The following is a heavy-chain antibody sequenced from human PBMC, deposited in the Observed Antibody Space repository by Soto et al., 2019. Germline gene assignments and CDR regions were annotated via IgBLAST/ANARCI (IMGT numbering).Heavy chain of an antibody. CDR1: GYTFTNYD. CDR3: ARAIRIMQGPINRRYYYMDV. J-gene: IGHJ6*03. Sequence: QVQLVQSGAEVKKPGASVKVSCKASGYTFTNYDINWVRQATGQGLEWMGWMNPNSGNTGYAQKFQGRVTMTRNTSISTAYMELSSLGSEDTAVYYCARAIRIMQGPINRRYYYMDVWGRGTTVTVSS. V-gene: IGHV1-8*01. CDR2: MNPNSGNT. D-gene: IGHD2-15*01.